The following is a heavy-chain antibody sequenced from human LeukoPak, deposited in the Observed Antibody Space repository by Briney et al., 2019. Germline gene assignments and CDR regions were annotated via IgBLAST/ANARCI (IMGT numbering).Heavy chain of an antibody. V-gene: IGHV3-74*01. CDR1: GFTFSTYW. CDR3: ARRFGAARDDYMDV. CDR2: IDSDESST. D-gene: IGHD3-16*01. Sequence: GGSLRLSCAASGFTFSTYWMHWVRQAPGKGLVWVSRIDSDESSTSYAGSVKGRFTISRDNAKNTLYLQMNSLRAEDTAVYYCARRFGAARDDYMDVWGKGTTVTVSS. J-gene: IGHJ6*03.